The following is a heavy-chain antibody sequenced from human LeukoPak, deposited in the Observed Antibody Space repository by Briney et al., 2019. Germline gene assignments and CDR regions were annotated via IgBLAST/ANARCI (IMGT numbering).Heavy chain of an antibody. J-gene: IGHJ4*02. D-gene: IGHD3-3*01. Sequence: GGSLRLSYAASGFTFSSYGMHWVRQAPGKWLEWVAFIRYDGSNKYYADSVKGRFTISRDNSKNTLYLQMNSLRAEDTAVYYCAKTPSVSLYYDFWSGGDDYWGQGTLVTVSS. CDR2: IRYDGSNK. CDR1: GFTFSSYG. V-gene: IGHV3-30*02. CDR3: AKTPSVSLYYDFWSGGDDY.